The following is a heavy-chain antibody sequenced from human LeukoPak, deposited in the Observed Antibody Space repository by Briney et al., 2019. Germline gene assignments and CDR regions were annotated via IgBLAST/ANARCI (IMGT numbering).Heavy chain of an antibody. Sequence: PGRSLRLSCAASGFTFSSYAMSWVRQAPGKGLEWVSAISGSGGSTYYADSVKGRFTISRDNSKNTLYLQMNSLRAEDTAVYYCAKDWWPRATTGAEYFQHWGQGTLVTVSS. J-gene: IGHJ1*01. V-gene: IGHV3-23*01. CDR1: GFTFSSYA. CDR2: ISGSGGST. D-gene: IGHD1-26*01. CDR3: AKDWWPRATTGAEYFQH.